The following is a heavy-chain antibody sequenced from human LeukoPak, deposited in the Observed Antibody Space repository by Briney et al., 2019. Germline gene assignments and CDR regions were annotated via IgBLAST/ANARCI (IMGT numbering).Heavy chain of an antibody. D-gene: IGHD2-2*01. CDR1: GYTFTSYY. CDR3: ARGGIVVVPAAMQAYYYYGMDV. V-gene: IGHV1-46*01. J-gene: IGHJ6*02. Sequence: GASVKVSCKASGYTFTSYYMHWVRQAPGQGLEWMGIINPSGGSTSYAQKFQGRVTMTRDTSTSTVYMELSSLRSEDTAVYYCARGGIVVVPAAMQAYYYYGMDVWGQGTTVTVSS. CDR2: INPSGGST.